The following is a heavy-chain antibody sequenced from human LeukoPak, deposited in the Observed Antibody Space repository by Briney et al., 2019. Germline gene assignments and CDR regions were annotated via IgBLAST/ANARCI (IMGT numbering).Heavy chain of an antibody. V-gene: IGHV3-53*01. CDR3: ARSDDFFPYYFDY. J-gene: IGHJ4*02. CDR2: IYSGGST. D-gene: IGHD3-3*01. Sequence: GSLRLSCAASGFTVSSNYMSWVRQAPGKGLEWVSVIYSGGSTYYADSVKGRFTISRDNSKNTLYLQMNSLRAEDTAVYYCARSDDFFPYYFDYWGQGTLVTVSS. CDR1: GFTVSSNY.